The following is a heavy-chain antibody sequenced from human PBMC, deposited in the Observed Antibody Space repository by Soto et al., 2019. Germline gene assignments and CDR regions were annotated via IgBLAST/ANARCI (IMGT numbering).Heavy chain of an antibody. CDR3: ARSQGITTFNWFDP. CDR1: GGSISSSGYY. D-gene: IGHD3-3*01. CDR2: IHYSGTT. Sequence: QRELQESGPGLVKPSETLSLTCTVSGGSISSSGYYWGWIRQPPGKGLEWIGSIHYSGTTYYNPSLRSRLTISVDTSKNQFSLNLSSVTAADTAVYYCARSQGITTFNWFDPWGQGTLVTVSS. J-gene: IGHJ5*02. V-gene: IGHV4-39*01.